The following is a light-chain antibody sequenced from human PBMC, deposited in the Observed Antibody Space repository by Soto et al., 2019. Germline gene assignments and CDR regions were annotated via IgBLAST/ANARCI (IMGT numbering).Light chain of an antibody. CDR3: QQYGALPVT. CDR1: QSVRDSS. J-gene: IGKJ3*01. V-gene: IGKV3-20*01. CDR2: SVS. Sequence: EVVLTQSPGTLSLSPGEGATLSCRASQSVRDSSFAWYQQKPGQAPRLLIYSVSSRATGIPDRFSGSGSGTDFTLTISRLEPEDFAVYYCQQYGALPVTFGPGTTVDIK.